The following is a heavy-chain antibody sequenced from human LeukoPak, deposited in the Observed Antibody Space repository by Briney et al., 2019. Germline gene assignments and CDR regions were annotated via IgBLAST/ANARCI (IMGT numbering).Heavy chain of an antibody. Sequence: SETLSLTCAVSGYSISRGYYWGWIGPPPGKGLDWIGSLYHSGSTYCNPSLKRRVTISVDPSKNQFSLKLRSVTAAHTAVYYCARAHSRRFMGADDYWGQGTLVTVPS. J-gene: IGHJ4*02. CDR3: ARAHSRRFMGADDY. D-gene: IGHD3-10*01. CDR1: GYSISRGYY. V-gene: IGHV4-38-2*01. CDR2: LYHSGST.